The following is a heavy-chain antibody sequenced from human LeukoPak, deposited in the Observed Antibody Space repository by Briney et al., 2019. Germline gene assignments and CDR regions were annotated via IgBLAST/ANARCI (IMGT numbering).Heavy chain of an antibody. CDR3: ARGSHYYDSSGYYYY. Sequence: PSETLSLTCAVYGGSFSGYYWSWICQPPGKGLEWIGEINHSGSTNYNPSLKSRVTISVDTSKNQFSLKLSSVTAADTAVYYCARGSHYYDSSGYYYYWGQGTLVTVSS. CDR2: INHSGST. J-gene: IGHJ4*02. CDR1: GGSFSGYY. V-gene: IGHV4-34*01. D-gene: IGHD3-22*01.